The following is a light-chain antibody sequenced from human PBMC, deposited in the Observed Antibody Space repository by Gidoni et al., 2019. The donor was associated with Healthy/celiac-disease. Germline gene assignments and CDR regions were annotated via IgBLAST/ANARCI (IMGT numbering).Light chain of an antibody. CDR1: QSVLYSSNNKNY. J-gene: IGKJ5*01. V-gene: IGKV4-1*01. Sequence: DIVLTQSLDFLAVSLGERATIHCKSSQSVLYSSNNKNYLAWYQQKPGQPPKLLIYWASTRESGVPDRFSGSGSGTDFTLTISSLQAEDVAVYYCQQYYSTPLTFGQGTRLEIK. CDR2: WAS. CDR3: QQYYSTPLT.